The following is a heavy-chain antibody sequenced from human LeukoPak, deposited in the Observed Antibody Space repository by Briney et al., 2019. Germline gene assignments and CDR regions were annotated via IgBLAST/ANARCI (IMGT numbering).Heavy chain of an antibody. CDR3: ARGGSHAY. V-gene: IGHV3-7*05. Sequence: GGPLRLSCAASGFTFSNYWMSWVRQAPGTGLEWVANIKPDGSETHYVDSVKGRFTISRDSAKNSLYLQMNSLRAEDTAVYYCARGGSHAYWGQGTLVTVSS. D-gene: IGHD3-10*01. CDR2: IKPDGSET. J-gene: IGHJ4*02. CDR1: GFTFSNYW.